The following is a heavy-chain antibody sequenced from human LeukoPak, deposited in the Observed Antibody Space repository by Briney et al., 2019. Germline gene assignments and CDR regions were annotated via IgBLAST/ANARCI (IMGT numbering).Heavy chain of an antibody. CDR2: IIPILGIA. D-gene: IGHD2-2*01. CDR3: ARVLCSSTSCYLPLGY. Sequence: ASVKVSCKASGGTFSSYAISWVRQAPGQGLEWMGRIIPILGIANYPQKFQGRVTITADKSTSTAYMELSSLRSEDTAVYYCARVLCSSTSCYLPLGYWGQGTLVTVSS. J-gene: IGHJ4*02. V-gene: IGHV1-69*04. CDR1: GGTFSSYA.